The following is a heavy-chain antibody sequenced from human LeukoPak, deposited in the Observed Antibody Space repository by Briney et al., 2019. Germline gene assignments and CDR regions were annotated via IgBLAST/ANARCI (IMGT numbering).Heavy chain of an antibody. D-gene: IGHD1-14*01. J-gene: IGHJ5*02. CDR1: GGSFSGYY. V-gene: IGHV4-34*01. CDR3: ARLPGIRRYNWFDP. Sequence: PSETLSLTCAVYGGSFSGYYWSWIRRPPGKGLEWIGEINHSGSTNYNPSLKSRVTISVDTSKNQFSLKLSSVTAADTAVYYCARLPGIRRYNWFDPWGQGTLVTVSS. CDR2: INHSGST.